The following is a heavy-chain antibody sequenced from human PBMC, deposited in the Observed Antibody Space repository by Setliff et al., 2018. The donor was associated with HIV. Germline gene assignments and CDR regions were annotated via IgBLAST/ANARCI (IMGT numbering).Heavy chain of an antibody. J-gene: IGHJ4*02. Sequence: SETLSLTCNVSGDSISSSSYYWGWVRQSPGKGLEWIGNIYFSGSTYFNPSLKDRVTMSVDTSKNQFSLKLRSVTAADTAVYYCARDRYYGSGSYYNYFDYWGQGILVTVPQ. CDR3: ARDRYYGSGSYYNYFDY. V-gene: IGHV4-39*02. CDR1: GDSISSSSYY. D-gene: IGHD3-10*01. CDR2: IYFSGST.